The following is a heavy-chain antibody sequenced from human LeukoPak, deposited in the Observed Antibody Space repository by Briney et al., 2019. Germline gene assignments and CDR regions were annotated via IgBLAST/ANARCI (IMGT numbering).Heavy chain of an antibody. D-gene: IGHD3-10*01. CDR3: ARLIMVRGASDYYYYYMDV. J-gene: IGHJ6*03. CDR1: GYSFTSYW. CDR2: IYPGDSDT. V-gene: IGHV5-51*01. Sequence: GESLKISCKGSGYSFTSYWIGWLRQMPGKGLEWMGIIYPGDSDTRYSPSFQGQVTISADKSISTAYLQWSSLKASDTAMYYCARLIMVRGASDYYYYYMDVWGKGTTVTVSS.